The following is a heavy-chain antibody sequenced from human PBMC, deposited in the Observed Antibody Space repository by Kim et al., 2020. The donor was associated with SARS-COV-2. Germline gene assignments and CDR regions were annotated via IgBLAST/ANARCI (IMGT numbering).Heavy chain of an antibody. CDR3: ARSQVGALYYYYGMDV. V-gene: IGHV1-69*13. J-gene: IGHJ6*02. Sequence: SVKVSCKASGGTFSSYAISWVRQAPGQGLEWMGGIIPIFGTANYAQKFQGRVTITADESTSTAYMELSSLRSEDTAVYYCARSQVGALYYYYGMDVWGQGTTVTVSS. CDR2: IIPIFGTA. CDR1: GGTFSSYA. D-gene: IGHD1-26*01.